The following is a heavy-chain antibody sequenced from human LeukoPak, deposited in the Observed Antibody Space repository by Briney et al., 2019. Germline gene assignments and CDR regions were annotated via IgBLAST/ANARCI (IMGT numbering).Heavy chain of an antibody. Sequence: GGSLRLSCAASGFTVSSNYMSWVRQAPGKGLEWVSVIYSGGSTYYSDAVKGRFTISRDNSKNTLYLQMNSLRAEETAVYYCARASFNPWFEELYYYYGMDVWGQGTTVTVSS. CDR3: ARASFNPWFEELYYYYGMDV. CDR1: GFTVSSNY. CDR2: IYSGGST. V-gene: IGHV3-66*01. J-gene: IGHJ6*02. D-gene: IGHD3-10*01.